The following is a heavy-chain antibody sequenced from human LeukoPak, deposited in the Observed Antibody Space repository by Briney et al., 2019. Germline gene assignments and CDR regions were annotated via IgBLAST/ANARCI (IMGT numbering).Heavy chain of an antibody. CDR1: GYSICSGYY. D-gene: IGHD5-24*01. CDR3: ARDRETRGFDY. J-gene: IGHJ4*02. V-gene: IGHV4-38-2*02. Sequence: SETLSLTCAVSGYSICSGYYWGWIRQPPGKGLEWIGSIYHSGSTYYNPSLKSRVTISVDTSKNQFSLKLSSVTAADTAVYYCARDRETRGFDYWGQGTLVTVSS. CDR2: IYHSGST.